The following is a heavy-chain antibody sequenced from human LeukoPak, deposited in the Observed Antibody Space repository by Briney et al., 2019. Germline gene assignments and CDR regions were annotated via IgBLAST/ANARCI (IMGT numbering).Heavy chain of an antibody. D-gene: IGHD3-16*02. J-gene: IGHJ3*02. CDR3: ARADYDYVWGSYRYTVGAFDI. CDR1: GFTFSSYW. V-gene: IGHV3-7*01. Sequence: PWGSLRLSCAASGFTFSSYWMSWVRQAPGKGLEWVANIKQDGSEKYYVDSVKGRFTISRDNAKNSLYLRMNSLRAEDTAVYYCARADYDYVWGSYRYTVGAFDIWGQGTMVTVSS. CDR2: IKQDGSEK.